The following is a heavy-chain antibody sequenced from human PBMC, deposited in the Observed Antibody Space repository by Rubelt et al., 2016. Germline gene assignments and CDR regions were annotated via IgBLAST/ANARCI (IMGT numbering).Heavy chain of an antibody. Sequence: EVQLVESGGGLVQPGGSLRLSCAASGFTFSNYGMNWVRQAPGKGLEWVSYISSTISDIYYADSVKGRFTISRDNAKNSLYLQMNSLRVEDTAVYYCARVLRGFNSNIDYWGQGTLVIVSS. V-gene: IGHV3-48*04. D-gene: IGHD4-11*01. CDR1: GFTFSNYG. CDR2: ISSTISDI. J-gene: IGHJ4*02. CDR3: ARVLRGFNSNIDY.